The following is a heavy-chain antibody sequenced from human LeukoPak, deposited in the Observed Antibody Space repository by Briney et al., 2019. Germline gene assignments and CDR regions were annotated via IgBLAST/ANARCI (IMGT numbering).Heavy chain of an antibody. CDR3: AKESGDHFEAFDI. Sequence: GGSLRLSCAASGFTFSTYGMHWVRQAPGKGLEWVAFMRYDGTNKYYADSVKGRFTISRDNSKATLYLQMNSLGAEDTAVYYCAKESGDHFEAFDIWGQGTMVTVSS. CDR2: MRYDGTNK. CDR1: GFTFSTYG. D-gene: IGHD1-26*01. V-gene: IGHV3-30*02. J-gene: IGHJ3*02.